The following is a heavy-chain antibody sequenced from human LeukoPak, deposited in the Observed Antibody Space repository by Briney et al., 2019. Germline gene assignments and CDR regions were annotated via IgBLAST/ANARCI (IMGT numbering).Heavy chain of an antibody. CDR2: IIPIFGTA. Sequence: ASVKVSYKASGGTFSSYAISWVRQAPGQGLEWMGGIIPIFGTANYAQKFQGRVTIITDESTSTAYMELSSLRSEDTAVYYCAAAAGEAQFDYWGQGTLVTVSS. CDR3: AAAAGEAQFDY. J-gene: IGHJ4*02. CDR1: GGTFSSYA. V-gene: IGHV1-69*05. D-gene: IGHD3-10*01.